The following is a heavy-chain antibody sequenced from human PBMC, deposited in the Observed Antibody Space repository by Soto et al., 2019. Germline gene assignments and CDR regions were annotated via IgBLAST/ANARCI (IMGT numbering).Heavy chain of an antibody. CDR2: IYYSGST. CDR1: GGSISSGGYY. Sequence: SETLSLTCTVSGGSISSGGYYWSWIRQHPGKGLEWIGYIYYSGSTYYNPSLKGRVTISVDTSKNQFSLKLSPVTAADTAVYYCATRRRFGELFWFDPWGQGTLVTVSS. D-gene: IGHD3-10*01. CDR3: ATRRRFGELFWFDP. J-gene: IGHJ5*02. V-gene: IGHV4-31*03.